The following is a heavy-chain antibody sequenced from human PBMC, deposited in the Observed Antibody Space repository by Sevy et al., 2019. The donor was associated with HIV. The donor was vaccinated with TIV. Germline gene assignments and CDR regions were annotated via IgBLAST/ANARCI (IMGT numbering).Heavy chain of an antibody. CDR2: ISHIGST. CDR3: ARSIASVLPGPLGLFFRVYSNWFGP. CDR1: GGSFSDYY. V-gene: IGHV4-34*01. D-gene: IGHD6-25*01. J-gene: IGHJ5*02. Sequence: SETLSLTCAVYGGSFSDYYWSWIRQPPGGGLEWIGEISHIGSTNYNPSLKSRVTMSLDTSTNQISMKLKSMTAADTAVYYCARSIASVLPGPLGLFFRVYSNWFGPWGQGTLVTVSS.